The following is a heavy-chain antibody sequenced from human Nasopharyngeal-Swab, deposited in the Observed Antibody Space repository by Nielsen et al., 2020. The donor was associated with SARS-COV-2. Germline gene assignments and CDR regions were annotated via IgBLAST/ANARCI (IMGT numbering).Heavy chain of an antibody. Sequence: VGHAPGKGLEWVANIKQDGSEKYYVDSVKGRFTISRDNAKNSLYLQMNSLRAEDTAVYYCARNDFWSGYYKDPMDVWGKGTTVTVSS. V-gene: IGHV3-7*03. J-gene: IGHJ6*03. CDR3: ARNDFWSGYYKDPMDV. D-gene: IGHD3-3*01. CDR2: IKQDGSEK.